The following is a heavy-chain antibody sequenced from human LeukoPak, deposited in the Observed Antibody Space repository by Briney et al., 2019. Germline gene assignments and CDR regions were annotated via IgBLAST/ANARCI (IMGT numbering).Heavy chain of an antibody. J-gene: IGHJ3*02. Sequence: GGSLRLSCAASGFIFSTYGMHWVRQAPGKGLEWVTEISFDGRKKTYVDSVKGRFTISRDSPKNTVYLQMDSLRAEDTAVYYCARGAEKILSFGEYPSDAFDIWGQGTMVSVTS. D-gene: IGHD3-10*01. V-gene: IGHV3-30*03. CDR2: ISFDGRKK. CDR1: GFIFSTYG. CDR3: ARGAEKILSFGEYPSDAFDI.